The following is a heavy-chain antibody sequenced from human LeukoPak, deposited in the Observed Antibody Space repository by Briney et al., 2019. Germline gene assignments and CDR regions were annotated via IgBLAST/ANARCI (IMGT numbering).Heavy chain of an antibody. J-gene: IGHJ4*02. Sequence: SETLSLTCTVSGGSMSSYYWSWIRQPPGKGLEWIGYTYYSGNTNYNPSLKSRVTISVDTSKNQFSLKVSSVAAADTAVYYCARVFHDSSGYPLDYWGQGTLVTVSS. CDR2: TYYSGNT. D-gene: IGHD3-22*01. CDR3: ARVFHDSSGYPLDY. CDR1: GGSMSSYY. V-gene: IGHV4-59*01.